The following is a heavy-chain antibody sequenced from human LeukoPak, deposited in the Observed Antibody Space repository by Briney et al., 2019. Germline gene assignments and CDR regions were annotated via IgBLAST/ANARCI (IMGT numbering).Heavy chain of an antibody. CDR3: ARDSLSGSYYDP. J-gene: IGHJ5*02. V-gene: IGHV3-66*02. Sequence: GGSLRLSCAASGFTVSSNYMSWVRQAPGKGLEWVSVIYSGGSTYYADSVKGRFTISRDNSKNTLYPQMNSLRAEDTAVYYCARDSLSGSYYDPWGQGTLVTVSS. CDR2: IYSGGST. CDR1: GFTVSSNY. D-gene: IGHD1-26*01.